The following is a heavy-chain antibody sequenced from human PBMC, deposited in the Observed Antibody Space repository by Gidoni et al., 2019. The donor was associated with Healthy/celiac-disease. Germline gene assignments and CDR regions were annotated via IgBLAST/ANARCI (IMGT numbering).Heavy chain of an antibody. D-gene: IGHD5-18*01. CDR3: TPDRDTAMGGEFDY. CDR2: IKSKTDGGTT. Sequence: EVQLVESGGGLVKPGGSCRLSCAAPGFTFSNAWMNWVRTAPGKGLEWVGRIKSKTDGGTTDYAAPVKGRFTISRDDSKNTLYLQMNSLKTEDTAVYYCTPDRDTAMGGEFDYWGQGTLVTVSS. J-gene: IGHJ4*02. V-gene: IGHV3-15*07. CDR1: GFTFSNAW.